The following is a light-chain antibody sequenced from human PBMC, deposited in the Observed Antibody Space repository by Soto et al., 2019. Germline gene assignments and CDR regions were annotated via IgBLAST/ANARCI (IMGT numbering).Light chain of an antibody. V-gene: IGKV3-11*01. CDR1: QSVSSY. CDR3: QQRSNWPFAGT. J-gene: IGKJ4*01. CDR2: DAS. Sequence: EIVLTQSPATLSLSPGERATLSCRASQSVSSYLAWYQQKPGQAPRLLIYDASNRATGIPARFSGSGSGTDFTLTISSLEPEDFAVYYCQQRSNWPFAGTFGGGTKVEIK.